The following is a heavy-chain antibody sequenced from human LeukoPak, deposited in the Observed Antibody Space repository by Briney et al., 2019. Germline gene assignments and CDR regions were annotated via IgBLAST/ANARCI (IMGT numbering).Heavy chain of an antibody. V-gene: IGHV1-18*01. J-gene: IGHJ4*02. Sequence: ASVKVSCKASGYTFTSYGISWVRQAPGQGLEWMGRISAYNGNTNYAQKLQGRVTMTTDTSTSTAYMELRSLRSDDTAVYYCARDRGHGYDFWSGYYTGIVYWGQGTLVTVSS. CDR1: GYTFTSYG. CDR3: ARDRGHGYDFWSGYYTGIVY. CDR2: ISAYNGNT. D-gene: IGHD3-3*01.